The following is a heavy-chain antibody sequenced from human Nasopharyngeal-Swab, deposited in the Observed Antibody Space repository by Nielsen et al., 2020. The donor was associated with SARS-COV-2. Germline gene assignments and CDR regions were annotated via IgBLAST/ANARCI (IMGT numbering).Heavy chain of an antibody. V-gene: IGHV3-23*01. J-gene: IGHJ3*02. D-gene: IGHD3-9*01. Sequence: GGSLRLSCAASGFTFSSYAMSWVRQAPGKGLEWVSAISGSGGSTYYADSVKGRFTISRDNSENTLYLQMNSLRAEDTAVYYCAKDTALYLAFDIWGQGTMVTVSS. CDR1: GFTFSSYA. CDR2: ISGSGGST. CDR3: AKDTALYLAFDI.